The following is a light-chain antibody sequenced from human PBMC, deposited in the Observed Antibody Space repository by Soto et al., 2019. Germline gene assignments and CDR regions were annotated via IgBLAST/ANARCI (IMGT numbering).Light chain of an antibody. V-gene: IGLV1-40*01. CDR1: SSKIGAGYD. Sequence: QSVLTQPHSVSGAPGQRVTISCTGSSSKIGAGYDGHWYQQLPGTAPTLLLYGNTNRPSGVPDRFSGSKSGTSASLAITGLQAEDEADYCCQSYDSSLSGPSFVFGTGTKVTVL. J-gene: IGLJ1*01. CDR3: QSYDSSLSGPSFV. CDR2: GNT.